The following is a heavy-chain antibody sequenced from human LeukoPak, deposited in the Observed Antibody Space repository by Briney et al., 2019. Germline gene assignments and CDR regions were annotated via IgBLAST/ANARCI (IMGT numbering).Heavy chain of an antibody. Sequence: PGGSLRLSCAASGYTFTGYYMHWVRQAPGQGLEWMGWINPNSGGTNYAQKFQGRVTMTRDTSINTAYMELTSLRFDDTAVYYCATGRPGYTSSWYVYWGQGTLVTVSS. CDR3: ATGRPGYTSSWYVY. V-gene: IGHV1-2*02. CDR2: INPNSGGT. J-gene: IGHJ4*02. D-gene: IGHD6-13*01. CDR1: GYTFTGYY.